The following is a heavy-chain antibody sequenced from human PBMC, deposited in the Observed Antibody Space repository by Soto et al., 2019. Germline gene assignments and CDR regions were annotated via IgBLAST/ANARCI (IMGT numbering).Heavy chain of an antibody. V-gene: IGHV4-59*01. Sequence: SETLSLTCTVSGGSISSYYWSWIRQPPGKGLEWIGYIYYSGSTNYNPSLKSRVTISVDTSKNQFSLKLSSVTAADTAVYYCARILGSNYRWFDPWGQGTLVTVSS. CDR3: ARILGSNYRWFDP. J-gene: IGHJ5*02. CDR1: GGSISSYY. D-gene: IGHD1-7*01. CDR2: IYYSGST.